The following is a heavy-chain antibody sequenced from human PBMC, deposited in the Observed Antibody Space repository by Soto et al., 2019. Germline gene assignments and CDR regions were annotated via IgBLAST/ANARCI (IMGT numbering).Heavy chain of an antibody. J-gene: IGHJ6*02. V-gene: IGHV1-3*01. Sequence: QVQLVQSGAEVKKPGASVKVSCKASGYSFTNYAMHWVRQAPGQGLEWMGRINAGNGNTKYSQKFQGRVTITRDTSASTLYMELSSLRSEDTAVYYCARDYWRAYYNGMDVWGQGTTVTVSS. D-gene: IGHD3-3*01. CDR3: ARDYWRAYYNGMDV. CDR1: GYSFTNYA. CDR2: INAGNGNT.